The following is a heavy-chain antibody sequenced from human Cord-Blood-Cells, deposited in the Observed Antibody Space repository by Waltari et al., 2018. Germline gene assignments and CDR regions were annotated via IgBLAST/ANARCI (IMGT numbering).Heavy chain of an antibody. V-gene: IGHV2-5*01. J-gene: IGHJ4*02. Sequence: QITLKESGPTLVKPTQTLTLTCTFSGFSLSTSGVGVGWIRQPPGKALEWLALIYWNDDKRYSPSLKSRLTSTKDTSKNQVVLTMTNMDPVDTATYYCAHTYYDFWSGYGYFDYWGQGTLVTVSS. CDR3: AHTYYDFWSGYGYFDY. CDR1: GFSLSTSGVG. D-gene: IGHD3-3*01. CDR2: IYWNDDK.